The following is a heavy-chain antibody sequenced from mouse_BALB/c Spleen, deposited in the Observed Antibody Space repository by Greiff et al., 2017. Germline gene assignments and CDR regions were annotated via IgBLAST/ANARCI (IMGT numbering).Heavy chain of an antibody. CDR2: ISSGSSTI. D-gene: IGHD1-1*01. J-gene: IGHJ4*01. CDR3: ARLLRYAMDY. CDR1: GFTFSSFG. V-gene: IGHV5-17*02. Sequence: EVQGVESGGGLVQPGGSRKLSCAASGFTFSSFGMHWVRQAPEKGLEWVAYISSGSSTIYYADTVKGRFTISRDNPKNTLFLQMTSLRSEDTAMYYCARLLRYAMDYWGQGTSVTVSS.